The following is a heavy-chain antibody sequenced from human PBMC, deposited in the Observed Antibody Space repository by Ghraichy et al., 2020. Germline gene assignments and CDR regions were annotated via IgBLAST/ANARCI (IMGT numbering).Heavy chain of an antibody. CDR3: ARDTWFGELSGGYFDY. CDR2: IKQDGSEK. D-gene: IGHD3-10*01. J-gene: IGHJ4*02. Sequence: GGSLRLSCAASGFTFSSYWMSWVRQAPGNGLEWVANIKQDGSEKYYVDSVKGRFTISRDNAKNSLYLQMNSLRAEDTAVYYCARDTWFGELSGGYFDYWGQGTLVTVSS. CDR1: GFTFSSYW. V-gene: IGHV3-7*01.